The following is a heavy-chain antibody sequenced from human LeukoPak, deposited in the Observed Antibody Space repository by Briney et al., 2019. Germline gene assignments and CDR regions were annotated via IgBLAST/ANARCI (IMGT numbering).Heavy chain of an antibody. D-gene: IGHD4-17*01. CDR2: IYTSGST. CDR3: TSNRIPSTAVTTWY. V-gene: IGHV3-15*01. CDR1: GCSFSNYY. J-gene: IGHJ4*02. Sequence: ESLRLTCVASGCSFSNYYLNWIRQPPGKGLEWIGRIYTSGSTNYTPSLKGRFTISRDNSENTLYLQVNNLKTADTAVYYCTSNRIPSTAVTTWYWGEGTLVTVSS.